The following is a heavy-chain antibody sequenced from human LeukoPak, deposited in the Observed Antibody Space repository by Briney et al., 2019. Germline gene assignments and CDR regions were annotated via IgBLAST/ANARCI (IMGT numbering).Heavy chain of an antibody. Sequence: SETLSLTCAVYGESFTDYYWSWIRQPPGKGLEWIGEINHSGSTNYNPSLKSRVAISVDTSKNQFSLKLSSVTAADTAVYYCARGGEVVAATRAEYFQHWGQGTLVTVSS. CDR2: INHSGST. D-gene: IGHD2-15*01. V-gene: IGHV4-34*01. J-gene: IGHJ1*01. CDR1: GESFTDYY. CDR3: ARGGEVVAATRAEYFQH.